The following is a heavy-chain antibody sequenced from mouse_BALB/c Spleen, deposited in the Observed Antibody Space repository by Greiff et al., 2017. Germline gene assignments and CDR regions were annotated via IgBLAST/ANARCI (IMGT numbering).Heavy chain of an antibody. CDR2: INPSTGYT. D-gene: IGHD2-14*01. CDR3: ERTGYEAMDY. CDR1: GYTFTSYW. J-gene: IGHJ4*01. V-gene: IGHV1-7*01. Sequence: QVQLQQSGAELAKPGASVKMSCKASGYTFTSYWMHWVKQRPGQGLEWIGYINPSTGYTEYNQKFKDKATLTADKSSSTAYMQLSSLTSEDSAVYYCERTGYEAMDYWGEGTTVTVSS.